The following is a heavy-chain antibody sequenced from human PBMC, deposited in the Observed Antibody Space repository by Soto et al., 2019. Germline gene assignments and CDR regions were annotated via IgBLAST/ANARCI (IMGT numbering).Heavy chain of an antibody. CDR2: IYYSGPS. D-gene: IGHD4-4*01. Sequence: SETLSLTCTVSGGSVSRHSNFWSWIRQPPGKGLEWIGYIYYSGPSRYNPSLESRVTIPIDSSKNQVSLTLTSVTAADTAVYYCARGYSHYAHWGRGTLVTVS. V-gene: IGHV4-61*01. J-gene: IGHJ4*02. CDR3: ARGYSHYAH. CDR1: GGSVSRHSNF.